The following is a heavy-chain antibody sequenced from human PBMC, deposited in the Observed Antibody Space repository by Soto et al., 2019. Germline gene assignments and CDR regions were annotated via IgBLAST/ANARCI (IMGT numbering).Heavy chain of an antibody. J-gene: IGHJ4*02. CDR3: ARQNHGGGSTYLDY. CDR2: IDCSASYT. CDR1: EYSFANYW. V-gene: IGHV5-10-1*01. D-gene: IGHD2-15*01. Sequence: SLKISCEVSEYSFANYWISWVRQMPGQGLQCLGTIDCSASYTRYSPSFQGHVTISADRSLNTAYLHFSSLQASDTAIYFCARQNHGGGSTYLDYWGQGALVTVSS.